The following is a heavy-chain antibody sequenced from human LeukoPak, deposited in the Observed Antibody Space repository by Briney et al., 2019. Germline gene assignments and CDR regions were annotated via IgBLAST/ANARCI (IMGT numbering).Heavy chain of an antibody. CDR2: INPSGGST. CDR1: GYTFTSHY. CDR3: ARDPSYYDSSGYFDY. D-gene: IGHD3-22*01. J-gene: IGHJ4*02. Sequence: GASVKVSCKASGYTFTSHYMHWVRQAPGQGLEWMGIINPSGGSTSYAQKFQGRVTMTRDTSTSTVYMELSSLRSEDTAVYYCARDPSYYDSSGYFDYWGQGTLVTVSS. V-gene: IGHV1-46*01.